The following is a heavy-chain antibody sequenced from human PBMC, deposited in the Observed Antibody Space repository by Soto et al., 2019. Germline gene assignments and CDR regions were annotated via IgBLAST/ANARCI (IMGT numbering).Heavy chain of an antibody. CDR1: GGTFSSYA. V-gene: IGHV1-69*01. J-gene: IGHJ3*02. CDR2: IIPIFGTA. Sequence: QVQLVQSGAEVKKPGSSVKVSCKASGGTFSSYAISWVRQAPGQGLEWMGGIIPIFGTANYAQKFQGRVTITADESTSTAYMELSSLRSEDTAVYYCASSNMDTAMATGAFDIWGQGTMVTVSS. D-gene: IGHD5-18*01. CDR3: ASSNMDTAMATGAFDI.